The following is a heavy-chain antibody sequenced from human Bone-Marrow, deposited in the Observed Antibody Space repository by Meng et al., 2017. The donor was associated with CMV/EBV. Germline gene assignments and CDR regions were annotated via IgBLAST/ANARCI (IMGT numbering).Heavy chain of an antibody. J-gene: IGHJ4*02. CDR2: IKQDGGET. D-gene: IGHD5-12*01. Sequence: GGSLRLSCGAAGFTFSSYWMSWVRQAPGKGLEWVANIKQDGGETYYAASVKDRFTISRDNAKKSLYLQMNSLRAEDTAVYFCARNGRVATTNPFDSWGQGSLVTVSS. V-gene: IGHV3-7*01. CDR1: GFTFSSYW. CDR3: ARNGRVATTNPFDS.